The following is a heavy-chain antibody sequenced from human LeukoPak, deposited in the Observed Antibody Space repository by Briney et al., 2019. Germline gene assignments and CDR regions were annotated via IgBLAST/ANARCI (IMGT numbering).Heavy chain of an antibody. V-gene: IGHV1-2*02. Sequence: GASVKVSCKASGYNFRAYYIHWVRQAPGQGLEWLGYIRPMTGDTNHAQKFQDRVTFSMDTSTATAYMELRSLRSDDTAFYYCGRGVQSFDPWGQGTLVTVS. J-gene: IGHJ5*02. CDR1: GYNFRAYY. CDR3: GRGVQSFDP. CDR2: IRPMTGDT.